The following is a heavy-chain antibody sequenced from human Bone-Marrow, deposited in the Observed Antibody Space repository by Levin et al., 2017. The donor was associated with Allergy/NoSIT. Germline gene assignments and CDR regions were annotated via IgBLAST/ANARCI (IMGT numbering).Heavy chain of an antibody. D-gene: IGHD3-10*01. Sequence: ASVKVSCKATGGTFSSYGVSWVRQAPGQGLEWMGRIIPILDRADYAQKFQGRVTITADKSTSTAYMALSSLTSDDTAVYYCAREVFDGSGSHSDFWGQGTLVTVSS. CDR2: IIPILDRA. V-gene: IGHV1-69*04. CDR1: GGTFSSYG. CDR3: AREVFDGSGSHSDF. J-gene: IGHJ4*02.